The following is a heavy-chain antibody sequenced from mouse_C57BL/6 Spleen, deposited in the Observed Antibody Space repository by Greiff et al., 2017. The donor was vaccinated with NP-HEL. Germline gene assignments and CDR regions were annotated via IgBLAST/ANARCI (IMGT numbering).Heavy chain of an antibody. CDR2: IDPSDSYT. V-gene: IGHV1-69*01. CDR1: GYTFTSYW. CDR3: AYDYGSSHWYFDV. D-gene: IGHD1-1*01. Sequence: VQLQQSGAELVMPGASVKLSCKASGYTFTSYWMHWVKQRPGQGLEWIGEIDPSDSYTNYNQKFKGKSTLTVDKSSSTAYMQLSSLTSEDSAVYYGAYDYGSSHWYFDVWGTGTTVTVSS. J-gene: IGHJ1*03.